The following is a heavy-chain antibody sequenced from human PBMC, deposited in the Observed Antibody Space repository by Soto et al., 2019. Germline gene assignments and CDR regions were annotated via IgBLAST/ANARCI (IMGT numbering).Heavy chain of an antibody. CDR3: ARVRAKRFLEWLSPAHYGMDV. CDR1: GGSISSGDYY. D-gene: IGHD3-3*01. Sequence: SETLSLTCTVSGGSISSGDYYWSWIRHPPGKGLEWIGYIYYSGSTYYNPSLKSRVTISVGTSKNQFSLKLSSVTAADTAVYYCARVRAKRFLEWLSPAHYGMDVWGQGTTVTVSS. V-gene: IGHV4-30-4*01. CDR2: IYYSGST. J-gene: IGHJ6*02.